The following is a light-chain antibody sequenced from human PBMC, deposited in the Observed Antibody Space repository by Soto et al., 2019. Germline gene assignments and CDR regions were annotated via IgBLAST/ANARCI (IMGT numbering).Light chain of an antibody. Sequence: DIQMTQSPSSLSASVGDRVTITCRASQNISSYLNWFQQKPGKAPNLLIYAASTLQSRVPSRFSGSGSGTDFTLTITNILPEDFATYSCQQSYSTPWTFGPGTKVDIK. CDR3: QQSYSTPWT. V-gene: IGKV1-39*01. CDR2: AAS. J-gene: IGKJ1*01. CDR1: QNISSY.